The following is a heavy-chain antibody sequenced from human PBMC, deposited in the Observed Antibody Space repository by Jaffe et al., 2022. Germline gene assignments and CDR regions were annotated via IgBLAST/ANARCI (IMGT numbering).Heavy chain of an antibody. J-gene: IGHJ4*02. V-gene: IGHV3-23*01. CDR1: GFTFSSYA. CDR2: ISGSGGST. CDR3: AKKGSEYCSSTSCYGTPHAWEYYFDY. D-gene: IGHD2-2*01. Sequence: EVQLLESGGGLVQPGGSLRLSCAASGFTFSSYAMSWVRQAPGKGLEWVSAISGSGGSTYYADSVKGRFTISRDNSKNTLYLQMNSLRAEDTAVYYCAKKGSEYCSSTSCYGTPHAWEYYFDYWGQGTLVTVSS.